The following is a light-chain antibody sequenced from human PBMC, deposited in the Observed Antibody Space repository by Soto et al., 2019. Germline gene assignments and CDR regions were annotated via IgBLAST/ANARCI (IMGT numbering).Light chain of an antibody. Sequence: EIVLTQSPATLSLSPGERATLSCRASQSVSSYLAWYHQKPGQAPRLLIYDASNRATGIPARFSGSGSGTDFTLTISSLEPEDFAVYYCQQRSNWPTCGGGTKVEIK. CDR1: QSVSSY. CDR3: QQRSNWPT. CDR2: DAS. J-gene: IGKJ4*01. V-gene: IGKV3-11*01.